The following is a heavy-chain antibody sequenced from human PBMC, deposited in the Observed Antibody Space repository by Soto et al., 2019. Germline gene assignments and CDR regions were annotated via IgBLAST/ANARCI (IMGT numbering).Heavy chain of an antibody. V-gene: IGHV4-34*01. D-gene: IGHD3-3*01. CDR3: ARGRVNTIFGVVTPFDY. CDR1: GGSFSGYY. J-gene: IGHJ4*02. CDR2: INHSGST. Sequence: SETLSLTCAVYGGSFSGYYWSWIRQPPGKGLEWIGEINHSGSTNYNPSLKSRVTISVDTSKNQFSLKLSSVTAADTAVYYCARGRVNTIFGVVTPFDYWGQGTLVTVS.